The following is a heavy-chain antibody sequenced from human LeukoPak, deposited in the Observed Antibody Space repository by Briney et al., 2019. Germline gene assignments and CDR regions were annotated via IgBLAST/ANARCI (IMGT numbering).Heavy chain of an antibody. CDR3: ARGNTAVAGVVGYFDL. CDR2: INHSGGT. Sequence: SETLSLTCAVYGGSFSGYYWSWIRQPPGKGLEWIGEINHSGGTNYNPSLKSRVTISVDTSKNQFSLKLSSVTAADTAVYYCARGNTAVAGVVGYFDLWGRGTLVTVSS. V-gene: IGHV4-34*01. CDR1: GGSFSGYY. J-gene: IGHJ2*01. D-gene: IGHD6-19*01.